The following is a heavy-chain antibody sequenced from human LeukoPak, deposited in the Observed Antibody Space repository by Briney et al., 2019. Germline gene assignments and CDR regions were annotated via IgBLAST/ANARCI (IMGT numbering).Heavy chain of an antibody. V-gene: IGHV1-24*01. Sequence: GASVKVSCKVPGYMFSELSMHWVRQAPGKGLEWMGSFDPVDGETIYAQKFQGRVTMTEDTSTDTAYMELSSLRSEDTAVYYCATEKNCSSIDCSAGMDVWGQGTTVTVSS. J-gene: IGHJ6*02. CDR1: GYMFSELS. CDR3: ATEKNCSSIDCSAGMDV. D-gene: IGHD2-2*01. CDR2: FDPVDGET.